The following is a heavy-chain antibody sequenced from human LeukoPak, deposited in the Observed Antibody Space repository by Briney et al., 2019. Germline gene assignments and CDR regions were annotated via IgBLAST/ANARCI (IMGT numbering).Heavy chain of an antibody. CDR3: ARDRLHYGEYEKTFDY. D-gene: IGHD4-17*01. V-gene: IGHV3-48*01. J-gene: IGHJ4*02. Sequence: GGSLRLSWAASGCTFRNYSMNWVRQAPGKGLEWVSYISSRSTTIYYADSVKGRFTISRDNVKNSLYLQMNSLRAEDTAVYYCARDRLHYGEYEKTFDYWGQGTLVTVSS. CDR2: ISSRSTTI. CDR1: GCTFRNYS.